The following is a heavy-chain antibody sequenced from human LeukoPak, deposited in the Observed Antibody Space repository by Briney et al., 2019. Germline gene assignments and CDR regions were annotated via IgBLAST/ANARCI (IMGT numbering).Heavy chain of an antibody. Sequence: GGSLRLSCAASGFTFSTYSMNWVRQAPGKGLEWVSSISSSSYVYYADSVKDRFTISRDNAKNSLYLQMSSLRAEDTAVYYCAKPYYYDSSGADDYYYGMDVWGQGTTVTVSS. CDR3: AKPYYYDSSGADDYYYGMDV. V-gene: IGHV3-21*01. J-gene: IGHJ6*02. CDR1: GFTFSTYS. CDR2: ISSSSYV. D-gene: IGHD3-22*01.